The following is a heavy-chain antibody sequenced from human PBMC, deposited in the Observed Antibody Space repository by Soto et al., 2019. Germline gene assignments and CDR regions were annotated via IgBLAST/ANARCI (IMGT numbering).Heavy chain of an antibody. J-gene: IGHJ4*02. V-gene: IGHV2-5*01. CDR3: THSPWGAAPDY. Sequence: SGPTLVNPTQTLTLTCSFSGFSLSARGVVVGWLRQPPGKALEWLALIYWNDDKRYSPSLKSRLTVTGDTSKNQVVLTMTDMDPVDTATYCCTHSPWGAAPDYWGQGAPVTVSS. D-gene: IGHD3-16*01. CDR2: IYWNDDK. CDR1: GFSLSARGVV.